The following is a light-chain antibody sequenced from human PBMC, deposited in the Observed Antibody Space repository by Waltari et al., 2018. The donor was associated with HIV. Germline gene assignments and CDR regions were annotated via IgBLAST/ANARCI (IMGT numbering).Light chain of an antibody. CDR2: DAS. Sequence: ELVLTQSPGTLSLSPGERATLSCRASQSVNSSYLAWYQQKPGQAPRLLIYDASSRATGIPDRFSGSGSGTDFTLTISSLEPEDFAVYYCQRYGISPRTFGGGTKVEIK. V-gene: IGKV3-20*01. CDR1: QSVNSSY. J-gene: IGKJ4*01. CDR3: QRYGISPRT.